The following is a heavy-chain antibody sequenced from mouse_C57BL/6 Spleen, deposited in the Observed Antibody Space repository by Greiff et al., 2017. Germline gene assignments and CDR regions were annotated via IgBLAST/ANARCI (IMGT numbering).Heavy chain of an antibody. D-gene: IGHD2-5*01. V-gene: IGHV1-4*01. J-gene: IGHJ2*01. CDR1: GYTFTSYT. CDR2: INPSSGYT. Sequence: QVQLQQSGAELARPGASVKMSCKASGYTFTSYTMHWVNQRPGQGLEWIGYINPSSGYTKYNQKFKDKATLTADKSSSTAYMQLSSLTSEDSAVYYCARGVYSNYADYWGKVTTLTVSS. CDR3: ARGVYSNYADY.